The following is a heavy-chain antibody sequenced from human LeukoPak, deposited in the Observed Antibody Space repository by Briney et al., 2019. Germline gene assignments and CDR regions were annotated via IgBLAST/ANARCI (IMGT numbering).Heavy chain of an antibody. D-gene: IGHD4-23*01. Sequence: SETLSLTCAVSGGSISSNSYYWGWIRQPAGKGLEWIGRIYTSGSTNYNPSLKSRVTISVDTSKNQFSLKLSSVTAADTAVYYCAREGGTGGNFDYWGQGTLVTVSS. V-gene: IGHV4-61*02. CDR3: AREGGTGGNFDY. CDR2: IYTSGST. J-gene: IGHJ4*02. CDR1: GGSISSNSYY.